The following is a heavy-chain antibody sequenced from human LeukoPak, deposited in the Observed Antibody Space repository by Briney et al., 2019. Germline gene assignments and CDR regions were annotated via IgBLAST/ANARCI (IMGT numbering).Heavy chain of an antibody. CDR2: ISGSSAYI. J-gene: IGHJ4*02. V-gene: IGHV3-21*01. CDR1: GFTFSSYA. D-gene: IGHD5-24*01. CDR3: ARGSGDGYNFPFDY. Sequence: GGSLRLSCAASGFTFSSYAMSWVRQAPGKGLEWVASISGSSAYIFYADSVRGRFTISRDNTKNSLYLQMNSLRAEDTAVYYCARGSGDGYNFPFDYWGQGTLVTVSS.